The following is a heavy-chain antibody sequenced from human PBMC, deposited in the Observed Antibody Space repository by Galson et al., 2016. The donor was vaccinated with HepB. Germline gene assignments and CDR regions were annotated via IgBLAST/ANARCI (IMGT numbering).Heavy chain of an antibody. V-gene: IGHV3-21*06. CDR2: IRSSSNDI. J-gene: IGHJ6*02. D-gene: IGHD2-15*01. CDR1: GFTFSSYN. CDR3: ARGGPLCCRGGSCYSAYYGMDV. Sequence: SLRLSCAASGFTFSSYNMNWVRQAPGKGLEWVSSIRSSSNDIYYADSVKGRLTISRDNAKNSLYLQMNSLRAEDTAVYYCARGGPLCCRGGSCYSAYYGMDVWGQGTTVTVSS.